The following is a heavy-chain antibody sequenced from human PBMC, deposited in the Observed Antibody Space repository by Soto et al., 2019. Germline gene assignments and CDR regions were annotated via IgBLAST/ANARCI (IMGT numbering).Heavy chain of an antibody. Sequence: VQLVESGGGSVQPGGSLRLSCVASGFTFSSYEMTWVRQPPGKGLEWVSDISSSGRTTYYADSVKGRFTISRDNAKNSLYLQMNSLRAEETAVYYCARETRSSRAYWGQGTLVTVSS. CDR3: ARETRSSRAY. CDR1: GFTFSSYE. V-gene: IGHV3-48*03. D-gene: IGHD3-10*01. J-gene: IGHJ4*02. CDR2: ISSSGRTT.